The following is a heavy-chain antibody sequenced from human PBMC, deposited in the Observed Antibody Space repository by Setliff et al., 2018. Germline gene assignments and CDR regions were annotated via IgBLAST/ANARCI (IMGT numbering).Heavy chain of an antibody. Sequence: SVQVSCKASGGTFSSYAIDWVRQAPGQGLERMGGIIPMFGTTNYAQRFRGRVTITADESTTTAYLELSSLRSEDTAVYYCARVRDCSGGICHRGFHHYMDVWGKGTTVTVSS. V-gene: IGHV1-69*13. D-gene: IGHD2-15*01. CDR2: IIPMFGTT. CDR1: GGTFSSYA. CDR3: ARVRDCSGGICHRGFHHYMDV. J-gene: IGHJ6*03.